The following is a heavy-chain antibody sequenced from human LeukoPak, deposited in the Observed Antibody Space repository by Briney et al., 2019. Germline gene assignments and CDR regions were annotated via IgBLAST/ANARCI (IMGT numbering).Heavy chain of an antibody. CDR1: GGSISSGYY. J-gene: IGHJ4*02. CDR2: IYHSGST. D-gene: IGHD2-8*01. Sequence: SETLSLTCTVSGGSISSGYYWGWIRQPPGKGLEWIGSIYHSGSTYYNPSLKSRVTISVDTSKNQFSLKLSSVTAADTAVYYCARGGGEPYAIRFVVLANYFDYWGQGTLVTVSS. CDR3: ARGGGEPYAIRFVVLANYFDY. V-gene: IGHV4-38-2*02.